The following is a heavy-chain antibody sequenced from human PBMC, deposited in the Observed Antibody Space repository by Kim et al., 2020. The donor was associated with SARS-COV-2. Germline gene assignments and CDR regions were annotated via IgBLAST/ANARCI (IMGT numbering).Heavy chain of an antibody. CDR1: GFTFSSYD. V-gene: IGHV3-13*01. CDR2: XGTAGXT. Sequence: GGSLRLSCAASGFTFSSYDMHWVRQATGKGLXXVSAXGTAGXTYYPGSVKGRFTXSREXAKNSXYLQXNSLRAGDTAXYYCAXAAAXRWSFXYWGXXTLVXVSS. J-gene: IGHJ4*01. D-gene: IGHD6-13*01. CDR3: AXAAAXRWSFXY.